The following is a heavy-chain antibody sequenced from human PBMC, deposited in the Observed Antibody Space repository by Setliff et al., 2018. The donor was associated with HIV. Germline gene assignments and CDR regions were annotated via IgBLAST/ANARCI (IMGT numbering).Heavy chain of an antibody. CDR2: IKTGNGDT. V-gene: IGHV1-3*04. CDR3: ARGRCDSVKCYLYNWFDP. Sequence: ASVKVSCKTSGYSFSSHPIHWVRQAPGQRPEWMGWIKTGNGDTQYSQKFRDRVTITRDTSADTVYMELSSLRSEDTAVYYCARGRCDSVKCYLYNWFDPWGQGTLVTVSS. CDR1: GYSFSSHP. J-gene: IGHJ5*02. D-gene: IGHD3-22*01.